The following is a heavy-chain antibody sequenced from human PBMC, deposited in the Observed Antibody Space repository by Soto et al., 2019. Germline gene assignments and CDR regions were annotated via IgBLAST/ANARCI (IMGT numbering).Heavy chain of an antibody. D-gene: IGHD2-21*01. V-gene: IGHV3-66*01. J-gene: IGHJ5*02. CDR1: GFTVSPSY. CDR3: ARAPGPGVKTVWFDP. CDR2: IYSGGGT. Sequence: SLRLSCAASGFTVSPSYMGWVRQSPGKGLDYVSLIYSGGGTNYAESVKGRFTISRDNPKNMLHLQMDSLRPEDTGVYYCARAPGPGVKTVWFDPWGQGTMVTVSS.